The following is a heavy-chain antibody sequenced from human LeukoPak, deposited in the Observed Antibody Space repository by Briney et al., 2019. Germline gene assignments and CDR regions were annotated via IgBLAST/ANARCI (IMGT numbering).Heavy chain of an antibody. CDR2: IKPNGGGT. V-gene: IGHV1-46*01. J-gene: IGHJ4*02. Sequence: ASVKVSCKASRYSFISHQMHWVRRAPGQGLEWVGIIKPNGGGTTYAPKFQGRVTMTRDMSTSTVYMELSSLRSEDTALYYCARGPWFYSGFPSYYFYHWGQGTLVTVSS. CDR1: RYSFISHQ. CDR3: ARGPWFYSGFPSYYFYH. D-gene: IGHD5-12*01.